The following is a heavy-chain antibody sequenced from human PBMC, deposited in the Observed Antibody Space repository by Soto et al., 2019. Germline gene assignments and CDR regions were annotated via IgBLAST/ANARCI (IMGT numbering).Heavy chain of an antibody. J-gene: IGHJ4*02. CDR1: GYGFTTYG. V-gene: IGHV1-18*01. CDR2: ISAHNGNT. CDR3: TRGRYGDY. D-gene: IGHD1-1*01. Sequence: QVHLVQSGAQVKKPGASVKVSCKGSGYGFTTYGITGVRQAPGQGLEWMAWISAHNGNTNYAQKLQGRVTVTRDTSTSTAYMELRSLRSDDTAVYYFTRGRYGDYWGQGALVTVS.